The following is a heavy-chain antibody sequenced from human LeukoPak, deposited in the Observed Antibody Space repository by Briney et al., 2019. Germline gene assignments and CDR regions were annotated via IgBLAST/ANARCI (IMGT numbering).Heavy chain of an antibody. V-gene: IGHV4-4*07. Sequence: TSETLSLICTVSGGSISSDYWSWIRQPAGKGLEWIGRIYISGSTNYNPSLKSRLTMSVDTSKNQFSLKLSSVTAADTAVYYCARDLGGSTRVVDYWGQGTLVTVSS. CDR3: ARDLGGSTRVVDY. CDR2: IYISGST. J-gene: IGHJ4*02. CDR1: GGSISSDY. D-gene: IGHD2-15*01.